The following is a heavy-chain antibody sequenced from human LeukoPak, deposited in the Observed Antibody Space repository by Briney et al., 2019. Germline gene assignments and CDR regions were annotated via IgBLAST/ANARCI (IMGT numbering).Heavy chain of an antibody. CDR3: ARVEGNIVTTTESYFDY. V-gene: IGHV3-21*06. CDR1: GFTFSSYS. CDR2: ISTSSSYI. J-gene: IGHJ4*02. D-gene: IGHD5-12*01. Sequence: GGSLRLSCAASGFTFSSYSMNWVRQAPGKWLEWVSSISTSSSYIYYADSMKGRFTISRDNARNSLYLQMNSLRAEDTAVYYCARVEGNIVTTTESYFDYWGQGTLVTVSS.